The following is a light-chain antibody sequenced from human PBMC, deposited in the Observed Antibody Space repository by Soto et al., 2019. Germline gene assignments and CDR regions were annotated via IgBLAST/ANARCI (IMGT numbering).Light chain of an antibody. J-gene: IGLJ2*01. CDR2: SDD. CDR3: AAWDDSLNGPA. Sequence: QSVLTQSHSASGTPGQKVTISCSGGRFNIGNNKVNWYQQLPGTAPKLLIYSDDQRPSGVPDRFSGCESGTSASLAISGLQSGDEADYYCAAWDDSLNGPAFGGGTKLTVL. V-gene: IGLV1-44*01. CDR1: RFNIGNNK.